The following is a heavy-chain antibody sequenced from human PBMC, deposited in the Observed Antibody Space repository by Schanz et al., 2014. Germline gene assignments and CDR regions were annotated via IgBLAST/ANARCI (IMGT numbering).Heavy chain of an antibody. CDR1: GFIFNDYY. D-gene: IGHD6-6*01. J-gene: IGHJ2*01. Sequence: QVQLVESGGGLVKPGGSLRLSCAASGFIFNDYYMNWIRQAPGKGLEWLSYISRDGTTSYYADSVKGRFTISRDNSKNTLYLQMNSLRAEDTAVYYCARAGQDFEYSSLSPIWYFDLWGRGTLVTVSS. CDR2: ISRDGTTS. CDR3: ARAGQDFEYSSLSPIWYFDL. V-gene: IGHV3-11*04.